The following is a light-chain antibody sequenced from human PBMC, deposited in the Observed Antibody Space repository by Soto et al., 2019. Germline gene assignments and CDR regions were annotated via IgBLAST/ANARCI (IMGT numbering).Light chain of an antibody. Sequence: EIVMTQSPATLSVSLGERATLSCRASQSVSSNLAWYQQKPGQAPRLLIYGASTRATGIPARFSGSGSGTEFTLTISSLQSEDFAVYYCQQYNNWPITFGQGTRLEIK. CDR3: QQYNNWPIT. CDR1: QSVSSN. V-gene: IGKV3-15*01. CDR2: GAS. J-gene: IGKJ5*01.